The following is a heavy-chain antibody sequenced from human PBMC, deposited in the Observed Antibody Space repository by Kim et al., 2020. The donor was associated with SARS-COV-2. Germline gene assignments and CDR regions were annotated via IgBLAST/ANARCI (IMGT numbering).Heavy chain of an antibody. J-gene: IGHJ2*01. Sequence: GGSLRLSCAASGFTFDEDSMPWVRQAPGKGLEWVSDISYDGSSICYADSVKGRFTISRDNAKNSLFLQMNSLRPDDTALYYCAKSMGKFWYFDIWGRGTLVTVSS. CDR3: AKSMGKFWYFDI. V-gene: IGHV3-9*01. CDR1: GFTFDEDS. CDR2: ISYDGSSI. D-gene: IGHD6-13*01.